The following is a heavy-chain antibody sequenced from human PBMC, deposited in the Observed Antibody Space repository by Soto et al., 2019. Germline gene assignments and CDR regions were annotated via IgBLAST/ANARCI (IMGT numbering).Heavy chain of an antibody. Sequence: QEHLVQSGAEVKKPGASVTVSCQASGYLFSTYSVHWVRHAPGQALQWMGVIDPSDGSTIYAQQSLDRLTLTSDSSARTVLLGLTSLTFDDTAIYYCPKGFVTRQLPNHVCYGMGVWGKWTTVTVSS. D-gene: IGHD6-6*01. CDR2: IDPSDGST. J-gene: IGHJ6*04. V-gene: IGHV1-46*01. CDR1: GYLFSTYS. CDR3: PKGFVTRQLPNHVCYGMGV.